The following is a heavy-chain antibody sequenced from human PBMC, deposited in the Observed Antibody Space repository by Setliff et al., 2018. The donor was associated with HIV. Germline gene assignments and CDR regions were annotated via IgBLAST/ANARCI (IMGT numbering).Heavy chain of an antibody. CDR2: ISSSSYYI. D-gene: IGHD5-18*01. CDR1: GFTFSSYT. V-gene: IGHV3-21*01. CDR3: ASIELAAMVPVDY. Sequence: GGSLRLSCAAFGFTFSSYTMNWVRQAPGKGLEWVSSISSSSYYIYYADSVKGRFTISRDNAKNSLFLQMNSLRAEDTAVYYCASIELAAMVPVDYWGQGTLVTVSS. J-gene: IGHJ4*02.